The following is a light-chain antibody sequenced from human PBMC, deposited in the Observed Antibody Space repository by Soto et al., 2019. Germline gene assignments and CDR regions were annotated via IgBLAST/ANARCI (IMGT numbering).Light chain of an antibody. V-gene: IGKV3-11*01. J-gene: IGKJ4*01. Sequence: EIVLTQSPATLSLSPGERATLSCRASETISSFLGWYQQKRGQAPRLLIYDASNRATGIPVRFSGSGSGTDFTLTISSLEPEDFAVYYCQQRRSWPLTFXGGTKADIK. CDR3: QQRRSWPLT. CDR2: DAS. CDR1: ETISSF.